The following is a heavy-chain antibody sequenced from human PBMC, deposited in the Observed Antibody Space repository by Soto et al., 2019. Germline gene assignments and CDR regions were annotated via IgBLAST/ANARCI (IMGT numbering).Heavy chain of an antibody. D-gene: IGHD6-13*01. J-gene: IGHJ4*02. V-gene: IGHV3-23*01. CDR3: AKSFSSNWYDYFDY. Sequence: GGSLRLSCAASGIIFSTYAMSWVRQAPGKGLEWVSAISGSGGSTYYADSVKGRFTISRDKSKNTLYLQMNSLRAEDTALYYCAKSFSSNWYDYFDYWGQGSLVTVSS. CDR2: ISGSGGST. CDR1: GIIFSTYA.